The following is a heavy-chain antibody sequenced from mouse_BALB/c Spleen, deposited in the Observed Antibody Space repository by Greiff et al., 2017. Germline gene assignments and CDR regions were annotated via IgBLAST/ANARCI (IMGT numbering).Heavy chain of an antibody. J-gene: IGHJ1*01. CDR1: GFTFSDYY. Sequence: EVMLVESGGGLVKPGGSLKLSCAASGFTFSDYYMYWVRQTPEKRLEWVATISDGGSYTYYPDSVKGRFTISRDNAKNNLYLQMSSLKSEDTAMYYCAREGDRYWYFDVWGAGTTVTVSS. D-gene: IGHD3-3*01. CDR2: ISDGGSYT. CDR3: AREGDRYWYFDV. V-gene: IGHV5-4*02.